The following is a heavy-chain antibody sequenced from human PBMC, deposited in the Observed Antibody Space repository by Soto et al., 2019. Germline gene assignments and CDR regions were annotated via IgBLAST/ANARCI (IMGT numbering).Heavy chain of an antibody. CDR3: ARQELLKLDY. CDR1: GGSISSYY. Sequence: SETLSLTCTVSGGSISSYYWSWIRQPPGKGLEWIGYIYYSGSTNYNPSLKSRVTISVDTSKNQFSLKLSSVTAADTAVYYCARQELLKLDYWGQGTLVTVLL. J-gene: IGHJ4*02. V-gene: IGHV4-59*08. D-gene: IGHD2-15*01. CDR2: IYYSGST.